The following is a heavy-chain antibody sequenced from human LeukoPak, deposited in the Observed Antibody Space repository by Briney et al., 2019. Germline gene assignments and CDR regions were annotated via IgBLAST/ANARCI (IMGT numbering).Heavy chain of an antibody. CDR3: AKDKSYDNSGYSYFDY. CDR1: GFTFSSYS. Sequence: GGSLRLSCAASGFTFSSYSMHWVRQAPGKGREWVAVISYDGSNKYYADSVKGRFTISRDNSKNSLYLQMNSLRAEDTALYYCAKDKSYDNSGYSYFDYWGQGTLVTVSS. D-gene: IGHD3-22*01. V-gene: IGHV3-30*18. CDR2: ISYDGSNK. J-gene: IGHJ4*02.